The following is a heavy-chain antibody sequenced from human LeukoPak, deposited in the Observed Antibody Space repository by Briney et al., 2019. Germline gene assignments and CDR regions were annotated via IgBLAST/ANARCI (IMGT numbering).Heavy chain of an antibody. D-gene: IGHD3-10*01. CDR1: GYTFTGYY. Sequence: ASVKVSCKASGYTFTGYYMHWVRQVPGQGLEWMGWINPNSGGTNYAQKFQGRVTMSRDTSITTAYMELSRLRSDDTAVYYCATAGSSRAAFDIWGQGTMVTVSS. CDR2: INPNSGGT. V-gene: IGHV1-2*02. CDR3: ATAGSSRAAFDI. J-gene: IGHJ3*02.